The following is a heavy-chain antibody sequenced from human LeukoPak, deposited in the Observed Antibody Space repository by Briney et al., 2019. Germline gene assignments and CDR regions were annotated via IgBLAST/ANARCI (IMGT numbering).Heavy chain of an antibody. D-gene: IGHD4-17*01. CDR3: ARQPNYGDYVDFDY. V-gene: IGHV3-7*01. CDR2: IKQDGSGK. Sequence: GGSLRLSCAASGFTFSSYWMSWVRQAPGKGLEWVANIKQDGSGKYYVDSVKGRFTISRDNAKNSLYLQMNSLRAEDTAVYYCARQPNYGDYVDFDYWGQGTRVTVSS. J-gene: IGHJ4*02. CDR1: GFTFSSYW.